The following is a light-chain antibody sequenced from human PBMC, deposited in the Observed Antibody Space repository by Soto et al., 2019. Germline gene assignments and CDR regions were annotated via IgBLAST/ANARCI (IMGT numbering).Light chain of an antibody. CDR1: QTISSW. V-gene: IGKV1-5*03. CDR2: KAY. CDR3: QHYNSYSDA. Sequence: DIQMTQSPSTLSGSVGDRVTITCRASQTISSWLAWYQQKPGKAPKLLIYKAYTLKSGVPSRFSGSGSGTEFTLTISSLQPDDFATYYCQHYNSYSDAFGQGTQVELK. J-gene: IGKJ1*01.